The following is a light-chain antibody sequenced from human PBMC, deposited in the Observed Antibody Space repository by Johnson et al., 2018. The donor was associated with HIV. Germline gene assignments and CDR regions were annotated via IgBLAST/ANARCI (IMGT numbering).Light chain of an antibody. CDR2: EKN. Sequence: SVLTQPPSVSAAPGQKVTISCSGNTSNIGNNYVSWYQQLPGTAPKLLIYEKNKRPSGIPDRFSASKSGASATLAITGLQTGAEADYFCGTWDSSLSAHYVFGTGTNLTVL. CDR1: TSNIGNNY. CDR3: GTWDSSLSAHYV. J-gene: IGLJ1*01. V-gene: IGLV1-51*01.